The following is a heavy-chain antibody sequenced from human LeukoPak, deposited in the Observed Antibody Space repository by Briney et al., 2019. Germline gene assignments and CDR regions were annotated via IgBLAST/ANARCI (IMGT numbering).Heavy chain of an antibody. V-gene: IGHV1-8*01. D-gene: IGHD3-10*01. CDR3: ARGVGRITMARGVKRGANWFDP. CDR1: GYTFTSYD. J-gene: IGHJ5*02. CDR2: MNPNSGNT. Sequence: ASVKVSCKASGYTFTSYDINWVRQATGQGLEWMGWMNPNSGNTGYAQKFQGRVTMTRNTSISTAYMELSSLRSEDTAVYYCARGVGRITMARGVKRGANWFDPWGQGTLVTVSS.